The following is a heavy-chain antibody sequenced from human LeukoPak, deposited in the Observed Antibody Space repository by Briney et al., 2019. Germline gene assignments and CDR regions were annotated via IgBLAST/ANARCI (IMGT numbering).Heavy chain of an antibody. D-gene: IGHD2-15*01. Sequence: KTSETLSLTCTVSGGSISSSSYYWSWIRQPPGKGLEWMGYIYYSGSTNYNPSLKSRVTISVDTSKNQFSLKLSSVTAADTAVYYCARSVEGYCSGGSCYSYYYYMDVWGKGTTVTVSS. CDR2: IYYSGST. CDR1: GGSISSSSYY. J-gene: IGHJ6*03. CDR3: ARSVEGYCSGGSCYSYYYYMDV. V-gene: IGHV4-61*01.